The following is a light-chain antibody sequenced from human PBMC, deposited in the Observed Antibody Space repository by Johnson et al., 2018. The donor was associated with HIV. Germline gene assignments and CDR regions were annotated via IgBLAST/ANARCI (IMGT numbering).Light chain of an antibody. J-gene: IGLJ1*01. V-gene: IGLV1-51*02. CDR1: SPNIGKNH. CDR3: GTWDSNLSAKV. CDR2: EAD. Sequence: QSVLTQPPSVSAAPGQKVTISCSGSSPNIGKNHGSWYQQFPGTAPKLLVYEADKRPSDIPDRFSGSKSGTSATLGITGLQPGDEADYSCGTWDSNLSAKVFGTGTKVTVL.